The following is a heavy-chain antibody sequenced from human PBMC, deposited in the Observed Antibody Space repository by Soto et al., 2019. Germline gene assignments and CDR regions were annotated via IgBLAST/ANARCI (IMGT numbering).Heavy chain of an antibody. CDR2: ISQDGRVP. CDR3: AREPYGDSQYFDY. CDR1: GFTFNSLS. J-gene: IGHJ4*02. V-gene: IGHV3-30*04. Sequence: QVQLVESGGGMVQPGTSLRLSCAASGFTFNSLSLHWVRQRPDKGLEWVAVISQDGRVPFYADFVKGRFTVARDNSKNSISLQVTSLRAEDTAVYYCAREPYGDSQYFDYWVQGTLVTVSS. D-gene: IGHD2-21*02.